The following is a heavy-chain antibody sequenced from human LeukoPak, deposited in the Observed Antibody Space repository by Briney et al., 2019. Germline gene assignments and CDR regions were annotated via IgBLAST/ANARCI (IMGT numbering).Heavy chain of an antibody. CDR2: ISYDGSNK. CDR1: GFTFSSYA. J-gene: IGHJ4*02. D-gene: IGHD3-22*01. Sequence: GGPLRLSCAASGFTFSSYAMHWVRQAPGKGLEWVAVISYDGSNKYYADSVKGRFTISRDNSKNTLYLQMNSLRAEDTAVYYCARGSGLYYDSSGLYLGVFDYWGQGTLVTVSS. V-gene: IGHV3-30-3*01. CDR3: ARGSGLYYDSSGLYLGVFDY.